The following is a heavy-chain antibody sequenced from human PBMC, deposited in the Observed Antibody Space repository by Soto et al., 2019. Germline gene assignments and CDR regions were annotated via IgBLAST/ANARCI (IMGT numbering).Heavy chain of an antibody. CDR2: IHHSGTT. D-gene: IGHD6-13*01. CDR1: GGSMRNYF. J-gene: IGHJ4*02. Sequence: PSETLSLTCTVSGGSMRNYFWTWIRQPPGKGLKWIGYIHHSGTTSFFPSYNPSLRSRVTISEDTSKNQFSLKLLSVTTADTAVYFCAAGEASSRNLAPYYLDFWGQGTLVTVSS. V-gene: IGHV4-59*01. CDR3: AAGEASSRNLAPYYLDF.